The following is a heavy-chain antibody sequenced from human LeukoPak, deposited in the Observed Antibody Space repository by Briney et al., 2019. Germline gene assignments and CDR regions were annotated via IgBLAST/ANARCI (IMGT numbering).Heavy chain of an antibody. D-gene: IGHD3-22*01. CDR3: ARGEGDYDSSGRIQGKIDY. V-gene: IGHV3-21*01. CDR2: IISRGTDT. CDR1: GFTFNTYS. Sequence: GGSLRLSCAASGFTFNTYSMNWVRQAPGKVLEWVSSIISRGTDTYYADSVKGRFTISRDNAKNSLYLKMNSLRDEDTDVYYCARGEGDYDSSGRIQGKIDYWGQGTLVTVSS. J-gene: IGHJ4*02.